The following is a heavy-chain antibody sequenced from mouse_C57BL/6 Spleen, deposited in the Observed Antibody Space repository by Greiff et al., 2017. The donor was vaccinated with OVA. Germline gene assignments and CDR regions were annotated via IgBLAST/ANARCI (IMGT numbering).Heavy chain of an antibody. CDR1: GYSITSGYY. J-gene: IGHJ3*01. CDR3: ARGAGCAY. CDR2: ISYDGSN. D-gene: IGHD3-3*01. V-gene: IGHV3-6*01. Sequence: EVKVEESGPGLVKPSQSLSLTCSVTGYSITSGYYWNWIRQFPGNKLEWMGYISYDGSNNYNPSLKNRISITRDTSKNQFFLKLNSVTTEDTATYYCARGAGCAYWGQGTLVTVSA.